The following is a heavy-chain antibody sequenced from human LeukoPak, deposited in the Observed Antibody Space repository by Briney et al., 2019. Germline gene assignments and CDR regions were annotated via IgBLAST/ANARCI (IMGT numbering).Heavy chain of an antibody. J-gene: IGHJ5*02. CDR3: ARGGSSPGNWFDP. V-gene: IGHV5-51*01. CDR1: GXSFTSYC. D-gene: IGHD6-13*01. CDR2: IYPSDSDT. Sequence: GESLKISFKGSGXSFTSYCIGWVRQMPGKGLEWMGIIYPSDSDTRYSPSFQGQVTISADKSITTAYLQWGSLKASDSAMYYCARGGSSPGNWFDPWGQGTLVTVSS.